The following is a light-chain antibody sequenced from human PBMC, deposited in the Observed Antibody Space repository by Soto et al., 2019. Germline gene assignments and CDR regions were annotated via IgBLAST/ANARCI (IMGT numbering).Light chain of an antibody. Sequence: QSVLTLPPSASGTPGQRVTISCSGSTSNIGSNTVNWYQQLPGTAPKLLIYSNSQRPSGVPDRFSGSKSGTSASLAISGLQSEDEADYYCAAWDDTLDGYVFGTGTKVTVL. CDR3: AAWDDTLDGYV. V-gene: IGLV1-44*01. CDR2: SNS. J-gene: IGLJ1*01. CDR1: TSNIGSNT.